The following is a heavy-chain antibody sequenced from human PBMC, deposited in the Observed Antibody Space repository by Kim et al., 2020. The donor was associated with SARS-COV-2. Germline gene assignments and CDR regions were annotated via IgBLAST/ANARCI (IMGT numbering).Heavy chain of an antibody. J-gene: IGHJ4*02. D-gene: IGHD3-22*01. CDR3: ASAHSGYSEADY. V-gene: IGHV5-10-1*01. Sequence: NYSPSFQGHVTISADKSISTAYLQWSSLKASDTAMYYCASAHSGYSEADYWGQGTLVTVSS.